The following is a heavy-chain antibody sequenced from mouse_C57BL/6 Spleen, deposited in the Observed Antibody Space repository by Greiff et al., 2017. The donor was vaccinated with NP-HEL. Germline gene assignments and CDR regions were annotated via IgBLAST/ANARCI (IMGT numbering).Heavy chain of an antibody. J-gene: IGHJ2*01. CDR2: IDPETGGT. V-gene: IGHV1-15*01. Sequence: QVQLQQSGAELVRPGASVTLSCKASGYTFTDYEMHWVKQTPVHGLEWIGAIDPETGGTAYNQKFKGKAILTADKSSSTAYMELRSLTSEDSAVYYCITTVVAGDFDYWGQGTTLTVSS. CDR1: GYTFTDYE. D-gene: IGHD1-1*01. CDR3: ITTVVAGDFDY.